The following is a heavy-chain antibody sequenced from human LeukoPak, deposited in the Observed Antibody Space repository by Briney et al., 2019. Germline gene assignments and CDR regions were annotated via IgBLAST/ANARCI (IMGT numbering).Heavy chain of an antibody. Sequence: SETLSLTCTVSGGSISTYYWSWIRQPPGKGLEWIGYIYYTGSTNYNPSLKSRVSISVDTSKNQFSLKLSSVTAADTAVYYCARHGGYHSPIDYWGQGTLVTVSS. J-gene: IGHJ4*02. V-gene: IGHV4-59*08. CDR3: ARHGGYHSPIDY. D-gene: IGHD3-22*01. CDR1: GGSISTYY. CDR2: IYYTGST.